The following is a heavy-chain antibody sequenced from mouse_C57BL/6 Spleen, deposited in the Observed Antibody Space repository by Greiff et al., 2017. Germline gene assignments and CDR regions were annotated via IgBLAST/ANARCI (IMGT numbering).Heavy chain of an antibody. CDR3: ARPHYYGSPWFAY. CDR1: GFTFSDYG. Sequence: EVKVVESGGGLVKPGGSLKLSCAASGFTFSDYGMHWVRQAPEKGLEWVAYISSGSSTIYYADTVKGRFTISRDNAKNTLFLQRTSLRSEDTAMYYWARPHYYGSPWFAYWGQGTLVTVSA. CDR2: ISSGSSTI. V-gene: IGHV5-17*01. D-gene: IGHD1-1*01. J-gene: IGHJ3*01.